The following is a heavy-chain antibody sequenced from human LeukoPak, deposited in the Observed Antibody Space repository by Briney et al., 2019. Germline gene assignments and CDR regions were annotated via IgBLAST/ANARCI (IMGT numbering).Heavy chain of an antibody. J-gene: IGHJ3*02. CDR1: GGFISSGSYY. Sequence: QSSQTLSLTCTVSGGFISSGSYYWSWIRQPAGKGLEWIGRIYTSGSTNYNPSLKSRVTISVDTSKNQFSLKLSSVTAADTAVYYCARDSWDIAGEGDAFDIWGQGTMVTVSS. D-gene: IGHD5-12*01. CDR3: ARDSWDIAGEGDAFDI. CDR2: IYTSGST. V-gene: IGHV4-61*02.